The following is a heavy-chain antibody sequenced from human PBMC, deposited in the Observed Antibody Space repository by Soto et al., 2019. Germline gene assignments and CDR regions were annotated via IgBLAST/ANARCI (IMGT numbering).Heavy chain of an antibody. J-gene: IGHJ6*02. CDR3: AHTSCSITSSYPTYHNYGMDV. D-gene: IGHD2-2*01. CDR2: IYHSGST. Sequence: PSETLSLTCAVSGYSISSGYYWGWIRQPPGKGLEWIGSIYHSGSTYSNPSLKSRVTISVDTSKNKFSLKLSSVTAAEPAVYYCAHTSCSITSSYPTYHNYGMDVWGQGTTVTVSS. V-gene: IGHV4-38-2*01. CDR1: GYSISSGYY.